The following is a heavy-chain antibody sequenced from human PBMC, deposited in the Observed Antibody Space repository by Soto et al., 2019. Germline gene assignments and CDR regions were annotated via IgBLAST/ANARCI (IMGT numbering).Heavy chain of an antibody. CDR3: ARNYYESSGYYFWYYYYGMDV. Sequence: SVKVSCKASGGTFSSYAISWVRQAPGQGLEWMGGIIPIFGTANYAQKFQGRVTITADESTSTAYMELSSLGSEDTAVYYCARNYYESSGYYFWYYYYGMDVWGQGTTVTVSS. CDR1: GGTFSSYA. CDR2: IIPIFGTA. D-gene: IGHD3-22*01. J-gene: IGHJ6*02. V-gene: IGHV1-69*13.